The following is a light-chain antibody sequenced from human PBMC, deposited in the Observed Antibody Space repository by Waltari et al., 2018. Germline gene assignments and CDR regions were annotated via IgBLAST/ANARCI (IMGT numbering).Light chain of an antibody. J-gene: IGKJ1*01. Sequence: DIQLTQSPSSLSASVGARVPITCQASQDISHYLNWYQKKPGKAPKLLIQDESKETEVPSRFSGSGSGTDCTFTISSLQPEDIATYYCQHYDNLLSWTFGQGTKVEVK. V-gene: IGKV1-33*01. CDR3: QHYDNLLSWT. CDR1: QDISHY. CDR2: DES.